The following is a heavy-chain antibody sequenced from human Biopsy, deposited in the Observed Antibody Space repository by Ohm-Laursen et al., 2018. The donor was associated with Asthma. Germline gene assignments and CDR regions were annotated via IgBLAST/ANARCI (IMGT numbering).Heavy chain of an antibody. D-gene: IGHD4-11*01. Sequence: SLRLSCAASGFTVSNFAMNWVRQAPGKGLEWVAVISHDGQTQHYAESVKGRFALSRDNSQNTLYLQMISLRTDDTAVYYCAKRRGYSDFNDFDYWGHGTLVTVSS. CDR3: AKRRGYSDFNDFDY. CDR2: ISHDGQTQ. V-gene: IGHV3-30*18. CDR1: GFTVSNFA. J-gene: IGHJ4*01.